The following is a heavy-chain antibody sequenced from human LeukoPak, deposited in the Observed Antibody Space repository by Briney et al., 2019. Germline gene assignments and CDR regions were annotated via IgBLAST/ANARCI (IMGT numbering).Heavy chain of an antibody. CDR3: ASPPHCSGANCPYYFHYMGV. CDR2: ISSSSSLM. V-gene: IGHV3-48*04. D-gene: IGHD2-15*01. CDR1: GFTFSTYA. J-gene: IGHJ6*03. Sequence: PGGSLRLSCAASGFTFSTYAMNWVRQAPGKGLEWIAGISSSSSLMFYADSVQGRFTISRDNAKNSLYLQLNSLRAEDTAVYYCASPPHCSGANCPYYFHYMGVWGKGTTVTVSS.